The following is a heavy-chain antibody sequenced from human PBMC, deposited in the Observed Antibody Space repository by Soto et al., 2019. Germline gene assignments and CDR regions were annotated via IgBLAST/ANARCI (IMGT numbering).Heavy chain of an antibody. V-gene: IGHV3-30*18. Sequence: QVQLVESGGGVVQPGRSLRLSCAASGFTFSSYGMHWVRQAPGKGLEWVAVISYDGSNKYYADSVKGRFTISRDNSKNTLNLQMNSLRAEDTAVYYCAKDRLRYCNSCWFDPWGQGTLVTVSS. J-gene: IGHJ5*02. CDR2: ISYDGSNK. CDR3: AKDRLRYCNSCWFDP. CDR1: GFTFSSYG. D-gene: IGHD4-4*01.